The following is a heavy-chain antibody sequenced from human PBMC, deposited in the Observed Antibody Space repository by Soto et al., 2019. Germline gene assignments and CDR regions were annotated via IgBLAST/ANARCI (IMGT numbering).Heavy chain of an antibody. D-gene: IGHD3-3*01. J-gene: IGHJ5*02. CDR1: GYTFTGYY. CDR3: AKDQIFGGRVPSKQDFNWFDP. CDR2: INPNSGGT. V-gene: IGHV1-2*02. Sequence: QVQLVQSGAEVKKPGASVKVSCKASGYTFTGYYMHWVRQAPGQGLEWMGWINPNSGGTNYAQKFQGRVTMTRDTSISTAYMELNSLRAEDTAVYYCAKDQIFGGRVPSKQDFNWFDPWGQGTLVTVSS.